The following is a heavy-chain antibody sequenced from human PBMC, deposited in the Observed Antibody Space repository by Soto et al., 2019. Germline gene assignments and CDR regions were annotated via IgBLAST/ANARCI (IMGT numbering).Heavy chain of an antibody. CDR1: GYTFTSYG. J-gene: IGHJ4*02. D-gene: IGHD3-22*01. CDR3: ARGLRDSSGYYYVGFDY. V-gene: IGHV1-46*01. Sequence: ASVKVSCKASGYTFTSYGISWVRQAPGQGLEWMGIINPSGGSTSYAQKFQGRVTMTRDTSTSTVYMELSSLRSEDTAVYYCARGLRDSSGYYYVGFDYWGQGTLVTVSS. CDR2: INPSGGST.